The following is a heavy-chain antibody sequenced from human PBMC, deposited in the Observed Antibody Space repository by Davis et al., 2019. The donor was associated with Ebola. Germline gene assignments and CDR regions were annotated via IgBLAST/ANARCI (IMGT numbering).Heavy chain of an antibody. CDR2: IYSGGST. CDR1: GFTVSSNY. Sequence: GESLKISCAASGFTVSSNYMSWVRQAPGKGLEWVSVIYSGGSTYYADSVKGRFTISRDNAKNSLYLQMNSLRDEDTAVYYCARTYYYGSGSYYHFDYWGQGTLVTVSS. D-gene: IGHD3-10*01. J-gene: IGHJ4*02. V-gene: IGHV3-53*01. CDR3: ARTYYYGSGSYYHFDY.